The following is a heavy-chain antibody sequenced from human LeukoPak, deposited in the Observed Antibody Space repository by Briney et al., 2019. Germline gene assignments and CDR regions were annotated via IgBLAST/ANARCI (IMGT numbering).Heavy chain of an antibody. CDR2: FYYSGNT. CDR1: GDSISSSSYY. V-gene: IGHV4-39*01. D-gene: IGHD6-6*01. J-gene: IGHJ2*01. Sequence: PSETLSLTCTVSGDSISSSSYYWGWLRQPPGKALEWIGSFYYSGNTYYNPSLKSRLTISVDTSKNQFSLTVSSVTAADTAVYYCARHSSDYWYFDLWGRGTLVTVSS. CDR3: ARHSSDYWYFDL.